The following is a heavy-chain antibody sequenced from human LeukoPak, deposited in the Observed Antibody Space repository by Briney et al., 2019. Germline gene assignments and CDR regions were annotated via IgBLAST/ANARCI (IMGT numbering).Heavy chain of an antibody. CDR3: ARNVLLWFGELSHFDY. CDR1: GGSISSHY. D-gene: IGHD3-10*01. Sequence: LSLTCSVSGGSISSHYMSWIRQAPGKGLEWVSYISSSSSYTNYADSVKGRFTISRDNAKNSLYLQMNSLRAEDTAVYYCARNVLLWFGELSHFDYWGQGTLVTVSS. V-gene: IGHV3-11*03. J-gene: IGHJ4*02. CDR2: ISSSSSYT.